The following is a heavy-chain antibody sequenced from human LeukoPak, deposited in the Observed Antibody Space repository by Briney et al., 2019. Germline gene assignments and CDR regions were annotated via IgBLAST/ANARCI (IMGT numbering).Heavy chain of an antibody. J-gene: IGHJ4*02. CDR1: GFTFTTSA. Sequence: SVKVSCKASGFTFTTSAVQWVRQARGQRLEWIGWIVVGSGNTNYAQKFQERVTITRDMSTSTAYMELSSLRSEDTAVYFCAAGSGWYRFDYWGQGALVTVSS. CDR2: IVVGSGNT. CDR3: AAGSGWYRFDY. D-gene: IGHD6-19*01. V-gene: IGHV1-58*01.